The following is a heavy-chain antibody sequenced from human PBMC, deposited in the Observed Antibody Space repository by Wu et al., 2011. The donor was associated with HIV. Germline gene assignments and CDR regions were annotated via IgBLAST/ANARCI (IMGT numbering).Heavy chain of an antibody. CDR3: ATGDY. CDR1: GGTFTSYA. V-gene: IGHV1-69*14. CDR2: IIPMFDTA. Sequence: QVQLVQSGAEVKKPGSSVKVSCKASGGTFTSYAVSWVRLTPGQGLEWMGRIIPMFDTANYAQNFQSRLTITADKSTTTAYMELSSLRSEDTAVYYCATGDYWGQGTLVTVSS. J-gene: IGHJ4*02.